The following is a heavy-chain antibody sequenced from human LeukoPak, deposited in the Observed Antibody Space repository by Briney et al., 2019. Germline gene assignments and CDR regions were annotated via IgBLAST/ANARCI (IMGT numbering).Heavy chain of an antibody. V-gene: IGHV4-59*11. CDR1: GDSISGQH. Sequence: SETLALTCTVSGDSISGQHLTWIRQPPGKGLEWIGQIYYSGTTHYNPALQSRVTMSLDTSKNQFSLKVTSVTAADTAVYFCATYYRGVGGRGYWGQGTLVTVSS. J-gene: IGHJ4*02. CDR3: ATYYRGVGGRGY. D-gene: IGHD4-23*01. CDR2: IYYSGTT.